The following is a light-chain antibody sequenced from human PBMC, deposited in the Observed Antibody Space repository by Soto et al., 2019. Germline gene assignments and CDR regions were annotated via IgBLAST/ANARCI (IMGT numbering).Light chain of an antibody. Sequence: QPVLTQSSSASASLGSSVKLTCTLSSGHSRYLIAWHQQQPGKAPRYLMKLETSGSYNKGSGVPDRFSGSSSGADRYLTISNLQSEDEADYYCETWDSNTRVFGGGTQLTVL. CDR3: ETWDSNTRV. CDR2: LETSGSY. CDR1: SGHSRYL. J-gene: IGLJ7*01. V-gene: IGLV4-60*03.